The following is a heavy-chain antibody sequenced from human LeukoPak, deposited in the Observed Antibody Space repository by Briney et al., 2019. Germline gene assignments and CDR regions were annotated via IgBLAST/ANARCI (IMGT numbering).Heavy chain of an antibody. CDR2: IYYSGST. J-gene: IGHJ4*02. D-gene: IGHD6-13*01. Sequence: SETLSLTCTVSGGSISSYYWSWIRQPPGKGLEWIGDIYYSGSTNYNPSLKSRVTISVDTSKNQFSLKLSSVTAADTAVYYCARGPFRDSSSWYYFDYWGQGTLVTVSS. CDR3: ARGPFRDSSSWYYFDY. CDR1: GGSISSYY. V-gene: IGHV4-59*01.